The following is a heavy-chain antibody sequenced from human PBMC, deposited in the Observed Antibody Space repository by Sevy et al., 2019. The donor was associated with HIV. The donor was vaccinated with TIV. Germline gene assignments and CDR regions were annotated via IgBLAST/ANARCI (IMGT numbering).Heavy chain of an antibody. CDR2: ISSSSNYI. J-gene: IGHJ6*02. CDR1: GFTFSTYS. Sequence: GGSLRLSCAVSGFTFSTYSMTWVRQAPGKGLEWVSSISSSSNYIYYPDSVKGRFTISRDNAKNSLYLQMNSLRAEYTAVYYCARVKAYCSGGSCYSTMGADVWGQGTTVTVSS. D-gene: IGHD2-15*01. V-gene: IGHV3-21*01. CDR3: ARVKAYCSGGSCYSTMGADV.